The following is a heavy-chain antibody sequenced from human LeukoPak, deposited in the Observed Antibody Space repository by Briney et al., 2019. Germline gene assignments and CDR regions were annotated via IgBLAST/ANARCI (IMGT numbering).Heavy chain of an antibody. V-gene: IGHV3-7*01. CDR2: IKQDGSEK. CDR1: GFTFSSYW. D-gene: IGHD3-10*01. Sequence: GGSLRLSCAASGFTFSSYWMSWVRQAPGKGLEWVANIKQDGSEKYYVDSVKGRLTISRDNAKNSLYLQMNSLRAEDTAVYYCARDSLGRAFDIWGQGTMVTVSS. CDR3: ARDSLGRAFDI. J-gene: IGHJ3*02.